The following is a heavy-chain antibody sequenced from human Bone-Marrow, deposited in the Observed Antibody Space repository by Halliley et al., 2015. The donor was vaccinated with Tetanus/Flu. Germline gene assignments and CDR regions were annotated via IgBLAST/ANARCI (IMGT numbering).Heavy chain of an antibody. D-gene: IGHD5-12*01. Sequence: NNYIHYADSVKGRFTISRDNAKKSLYLQMNSVRAEDTATYYCARDPEDIVATIGLPDYHYGMDVWGPGATVTVSS. CDR3: ARDPEDIVATIGLPDYHYGMDV. J-gene: IGHJ6*02. CDR2: NNYI. V-gene: IGHV3-21*01.